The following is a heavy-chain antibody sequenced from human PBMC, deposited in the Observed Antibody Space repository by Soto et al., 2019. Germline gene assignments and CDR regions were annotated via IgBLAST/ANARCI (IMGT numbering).Heavy chain of an antibody. J-gene: IGHJ3*02. Sequence: ASVKVSCKASGYTFSNYPIHWVRQAPGQRLEWLGWIIADNGNTKYSQGFQGRVAITRDTSASTAYMELSSLRSEDTAVYYCARDKGYYDFWGGYYDAFDIWGQGTMVTVSS. D-gene: IGHD3-3*01. CDR3: ARDKGYYDFWGGYYDAFDI. CDR1: GYTFSNYP. CDR2: IIADNGNT. V-gene: IGHV1-3*01.